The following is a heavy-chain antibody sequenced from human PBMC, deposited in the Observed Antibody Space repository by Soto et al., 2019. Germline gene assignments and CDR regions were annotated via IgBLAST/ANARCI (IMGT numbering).Heavy chain of an antibody. D-gene: IGHD2-8*01. CDR1: GYSFTDYH. CDR3: ARGDSTDCSNGVCSFFYHHVMDV. J-gene: IGHJ6*02. Sequence: ASVKVSCKASGYSFTDYHIHWVRQAPGQGLEWLGRINPKSGGTSTAQKFQGWVTMTTDTSISTASMELTRLTSEDTAIYYCARGDSTDCSNGVCSFFYHHVMDVWGQGTTVTVSS. V-gene: IGHV1-2*04. CDR2: INPKSGGT.